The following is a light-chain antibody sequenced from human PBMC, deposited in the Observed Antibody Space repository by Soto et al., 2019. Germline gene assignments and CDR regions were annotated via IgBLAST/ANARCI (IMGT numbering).Light chain of an antibody. V-gene: IGKV2-28*01. Sequence: DMVMTQSPLSLPVTPGEPASISCRSSQSLLHSNGYNYLDWYLQKPGQSPQLLIYLGSNRASGVPDRFSGSGSGTDFTLKISRVEAEDVGVYYCMQRTHVPITFGQGTRLEIK. CDR2: LGS. CDR3: MQRTHVPIT. J-gene: IGKJ5*01. CDR1: QSLLHSNGYNY.